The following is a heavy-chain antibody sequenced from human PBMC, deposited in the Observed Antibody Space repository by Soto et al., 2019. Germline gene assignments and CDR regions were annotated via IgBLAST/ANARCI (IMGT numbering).Heavy chain of an antibody. J-gene: IGHJ6*02. CDR2: IYHSGRT. Sequence: SETLSLTCVVSGVSISSGGYSWSWIRQPPGKGLEWIGYIYHSGRTYYNPSLKSRVTISVDRSTNQFSLKLSSVTAADTAVYYCARADYYYYYGMDVWGQGTTVTVSS. CDR3: ARADYYYYYGMDV. V-gene: IGHV4-30-2*01. CDR1: GVSISSGGYS.